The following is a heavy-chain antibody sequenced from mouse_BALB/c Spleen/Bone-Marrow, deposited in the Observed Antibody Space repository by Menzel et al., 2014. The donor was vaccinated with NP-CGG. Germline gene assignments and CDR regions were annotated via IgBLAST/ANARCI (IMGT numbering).Heavy chain of an antibody. CDR1: GYSFTSYW. J-gene: IGHJ3*01. V-gene: IGHV1-61*01. D-gene: IGHD3-3*01. CDR3: TRYDLTTRAFAY. CDR2: IHLSDSES. Sequence: QVHVKQPGAELVRPGASVKLSCKASGYSFTSYWMNWVKQRPGQGLEWIGMIHLSDSESRLNQKFKDKATLTVDKSSSTAYMQLSSPTSEDSAVYYCTRYDLTTRAFAYWGQGTLVTVSA.